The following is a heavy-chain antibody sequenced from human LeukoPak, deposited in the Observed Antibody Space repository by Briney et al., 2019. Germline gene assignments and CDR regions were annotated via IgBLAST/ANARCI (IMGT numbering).Heavy chain of an antibody. V-gene: IGHV4-59*08. Sequence: SETLFLTCTVSGGSISSYYWSWIRQPPGKGLEWIGYIYYSGSTNYNPSLKSRVTISVDTSKNQFSLKLSSVTAADTAVYYCARLGSTIRAFDIWGQGTMVTVSS. D-gene: IGHD2-2*01. CDR2: IYYSGST. CDR3: ARLGSTIRAFDI. CDR1: GGSISSYY. J-gene: IGHJ3*02.